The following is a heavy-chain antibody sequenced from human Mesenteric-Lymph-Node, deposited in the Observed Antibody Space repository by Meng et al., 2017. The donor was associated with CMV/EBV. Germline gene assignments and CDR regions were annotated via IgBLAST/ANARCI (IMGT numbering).Heavy chain of an antibody. CDR2: IRSDGGDR. D-gene: IGHD3-10*02. CDR1: GFNVGRSY. V-gene: IGHV3-7*01. J-gene: IGHJ4*02. CDR3: TRDMFND. Sequence: GALRLSCVGSGFNVGRSYMKWVRQAPGKGLEWVANIRSDGGDRNFVDSVKGRFTISRDNARNSVYLQMNSLRDEDTALYYCTRDMFNDWGQGTPVTVSS.